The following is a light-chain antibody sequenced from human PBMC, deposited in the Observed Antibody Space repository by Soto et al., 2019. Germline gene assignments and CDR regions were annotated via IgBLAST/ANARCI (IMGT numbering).Light chain of an antibody. CDR3: LQYDTVPRL. CDR1: HHISDY. V-gene: IGKV1-33*01. J-gene: IGKJ4*01. Sequence: DIQMTQDPSSLSASVGDRVTITCQASHHISDYLNWYQQKPGKAPKLLSYEASNLQTGVPVRFRGSGSGTHFTPTITSLQSEDAATYYCLQYDTVPRLFGGGTKVEFK. CDR2: EAS.